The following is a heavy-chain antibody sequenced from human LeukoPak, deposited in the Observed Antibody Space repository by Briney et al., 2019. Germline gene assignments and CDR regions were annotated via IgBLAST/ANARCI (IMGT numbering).Heavy chain of an antibody. D-gene: IGHD4-17*01. Sequence: SETLSLTCTVSGGSISSGSYYWSWIRQPAGKGLEWIGRIYTSGSTNYNPSLKSRVTISVDTSKNQFSLKLSSVTAADTAVYYCAIPSSTGGQFDYWGQGTLVTVSS. V-gene: IGHV4-61*02. CDR2: IYTSGST. CDR1: GGSISSGSYY. CDR3: AIPSSTGGQFDY. J-gene: IGHJ4*02.